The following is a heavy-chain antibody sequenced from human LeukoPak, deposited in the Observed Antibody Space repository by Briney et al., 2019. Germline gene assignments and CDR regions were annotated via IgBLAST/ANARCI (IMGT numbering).Heavy chain of an antibody. CDR2: IRYDGSNK. CDR3: AKERNRGPPYYFDY. CDR1: AFIFNSNR. D-gene: IGHD7-27*01. J-gene: IGHJ4*02. Sequence: GGSLSLSCAASAFIFNSNRMHWLRQAQGKGLEWVAFIRYDGSNKYYGESVKGRVTMTRDKSKNTQYLQMSRLRAEDTALYYCAKERNRGPPYYFDYWGQGTLVTVSS. V-gene: IGHV3-30*02.